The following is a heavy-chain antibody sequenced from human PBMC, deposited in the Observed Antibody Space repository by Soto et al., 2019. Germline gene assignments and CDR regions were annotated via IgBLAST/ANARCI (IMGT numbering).Heavy chain of an antibody. D-gene: IGHD2-2*01. V-gene: IGHV3-23*01. CDR1: GFTFSSYA. CDR2: ISGSGGST. J-gene: IGHJ3*02. Sequence: GGSLRLSCAASGFTFSSYAMSWVRQAPGKGLEWVSAISGSGGSTYYADSVKGRFTISRDNSKNTLYLQMNSLRAEDTAVYYCAKDARSGGYCSSTSCYGSGRDAFDIWGQGTMVTVSS. CDR3: AKDARSGGYCSSTSCYGSGRDAFDI.